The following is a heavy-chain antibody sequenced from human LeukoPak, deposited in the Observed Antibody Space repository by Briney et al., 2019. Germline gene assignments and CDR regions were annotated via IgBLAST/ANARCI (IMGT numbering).Heavy chain of an antibody. CDR2: ISSSGSTI. D-gene: IGHD6-13*01. CDR3: AREAVPLAPYYYYYYMDV. J-gene: IGHJ6*03. V-gene: IGHV3-11*01. Sequence: GGSLRLSCAASGFTFSDYYMSWVRQAPGKGLEWVSYISSSGSTIYYADSVKGRFTISRDNAKNSLYLQMNSLRAEDTAVYYCAREAVPLAPYYYYYYMDVWGKGTTVTVSS. CDR1: GFTFSDYY.